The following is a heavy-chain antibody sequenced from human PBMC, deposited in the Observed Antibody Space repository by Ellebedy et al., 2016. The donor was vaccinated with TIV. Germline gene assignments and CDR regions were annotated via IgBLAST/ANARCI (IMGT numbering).Heavy chain of an antibody. CDR1: GFTVSSNY. J-gene: IGHJ3*02. CDR2: IYSGST. D-gene: IGHD1-1*01. CDR3: ARDRFRDPRGYIDAFDI. Sequence: GESLKISCAASGFTVSSNYMSWVRQAPGKGLEWVSVIYSGSTYYADSVKGRFTISRDNSKNTLYLQMNSLRAEDTAVYYCARDRFRDPRGYIDAFDIWGQGTMVTVSS. V-gene: IGHV3-66*01.